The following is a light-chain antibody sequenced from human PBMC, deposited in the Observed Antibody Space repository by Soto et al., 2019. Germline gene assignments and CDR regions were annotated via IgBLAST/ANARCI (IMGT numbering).Light chain of an antibody. Sequence: IQRTQSPSTLSASVGETFTVTGRASQSISSWLAWYQQKPGKAPKVLIHKASVLEIGVPSRFSGSGSGTEFTLTISSLQPEDFATDYCQQANSFPITFGQGTRLEIK. V-gene: IGKV1-5*03. CDR1: QSISSW. J-gene: IGKJ5*01. CDR3: QQANSFPIT. CDR2: KAS.